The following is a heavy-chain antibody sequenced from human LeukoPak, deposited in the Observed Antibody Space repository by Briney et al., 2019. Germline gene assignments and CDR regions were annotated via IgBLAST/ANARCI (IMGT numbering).Heavy chain of an antibody. Sequence: SQTLSLTCTVSGDSISSGDYCWRWLRQPPGKGLEWIGYIYYSGSTYYNPSLKSRVTISVDTSKNQFSLKLSSVTAADTAVYYCARGEDYGMDVWGQGTTVTVSS. J-gene: IGHJ6*02. V-gene: IGHV4-30-4*01. CDR2: IYYSGST. CDR1: GDSISSGDYC. CDR3: ARGEDYGMDV.